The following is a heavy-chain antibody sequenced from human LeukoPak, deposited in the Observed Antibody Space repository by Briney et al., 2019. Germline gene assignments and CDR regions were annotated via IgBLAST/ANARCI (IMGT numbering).Heavy chain of an antibody. CDR3: AKPKTTGLGWAQFDY. J-gene: IGHJ4*02. D-gene: IGHD2-8*02. CDR1: GFTFSSFA. CDR2: FDGNGPNT. Sequence: GGSLRLSCAASGFTFSSFAMTWVRQAPGKGLEWVSGFDGNGPNTYYADSVKGRWTISRDNSRNTLYLEMNSLRPEDTAIYYCAKPKTTGLGWAQFDYWGQGSLVTVSS. V-gene: IGHV3-23*01.